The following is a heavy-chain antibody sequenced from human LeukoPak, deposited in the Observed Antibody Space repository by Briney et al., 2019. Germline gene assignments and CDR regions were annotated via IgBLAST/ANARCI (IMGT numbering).Heavy chain of an antibody. V-gene: IGHV3-21*01. D-gene: IGHD6-13*01. J-gene: IGHJ4*02. CDR3: ARAEYSSSWSYVYYFDN. CDR2: ISASSGHI. CDR1: GFTFSDYS. Sequence: VGSLRLSCAASGFTFSDYSMNWVRQAPGKGLEWVSSISASSGHIHYADSAKGRFTNSRDNAKNSLYLQMNSLRAEDTAVYYCARAEYSSSWSYVYYFDNWGQGTLVTVSS.